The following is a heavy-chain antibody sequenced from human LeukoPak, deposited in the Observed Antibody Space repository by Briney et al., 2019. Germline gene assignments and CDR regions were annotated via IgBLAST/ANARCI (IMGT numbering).Heavy chain of an antibody. CDR1: GYTLTELS. Sequence: ASVKVSCKVSGYTLTELSMHWVRQAPGKGLEWMGGFDPEDGETIYAQKFQGRVTMTEDTSTDTAYMELSSLRSEDTAVYYCATRQIVGATKSEDLFDYWGQGTLVTVSS. CDR2: FDPEDGET. CDR3: ATRQIVGATKSEDLFDY. J-gene: IGHJ4*02. D-gene: IGHD1-26*01. V-gene: IGHV1-24*01.